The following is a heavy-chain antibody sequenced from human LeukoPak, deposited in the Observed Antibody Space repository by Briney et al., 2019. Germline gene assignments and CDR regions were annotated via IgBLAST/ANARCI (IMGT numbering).Heavy chain of an antibody. CDR2: IYHSGIT. CDR3: ASEYDSSGYYTYNWFDP. V-gene: IGHV4-38-2*02. J-gene: IGHJ5*02. CDR1: DYSISSGYGYY. Sequence: PSETLSLTCTVSDYSISSGYGYYWGWIRQPPGKGLEWIGNIYHSGITYYNHFNSSLKSRVTISIDTSKNQFSLQLNSVTPEDTAVYYCASEYDSSGYYTYNWFDPWGQGTLVTVSS. D-gene: IGHD3-22*01.